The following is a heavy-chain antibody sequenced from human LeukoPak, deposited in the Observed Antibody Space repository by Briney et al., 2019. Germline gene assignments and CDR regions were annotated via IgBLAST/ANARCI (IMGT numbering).Heavy chain of an antibody. Sequence: GGTLRLSCAASGFIFSDYAMSWVRQAPGKGLEWVSGISASGVSTYHADSVKGRFTISRDKSTEKVYLQMNSLRVEDTAVYFCAKGDCSSTNCYPDYWGQGILVTVSS. D-gene: IGHD2-2*01. CDR1: GFIFSDYA. CDR3: AKGDCSSTNCYPDY. CDR2: ISASGVST. V-gene: IGHV3-23*01. J-gene: IGHJ4*02.